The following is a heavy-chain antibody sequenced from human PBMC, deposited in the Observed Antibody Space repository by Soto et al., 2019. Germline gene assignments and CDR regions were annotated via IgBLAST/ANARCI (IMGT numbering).Heavy chain of an antibody. CDR2: ISGSGGDT. D-gene: IGHD2-15*01. J-gene: IGHJ4*02. Sequence: EVQLLESGGGLIQPGGSLRLSCAASGFTFSSFVMTWGRQAPGKGLECVSCISGSGGDTYYADSVKGGSTISRDNSKNTLYLQMNRLRAEDTAVYYCAKGLVDCSGASCFDWGQGTLVTVSS. CDR3: AKGLVDCSGASCFD. V-gene: IGHV3-23*01. CDR1: GFTFSSFV.